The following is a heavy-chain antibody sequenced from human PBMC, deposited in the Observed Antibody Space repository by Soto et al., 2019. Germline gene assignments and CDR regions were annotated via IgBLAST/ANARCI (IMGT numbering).Heavy chain of an antibody. J-gene: IGHJ4*01. CDR2: VSYSVGA. Sequence: PSETLSLTCSVSAGSISRYYWGWVRQLPGERLEWIAYVSYSVGASYNPSLKSRVTISLDTSKSQIALRLMSVTAADTAMYYCVASIESRAMESFDYWGHGALVTVSS. D-gene: IGHD5-18*01. CDR3: VASIESRAMESFDY. V-gene: IGHV4-59*01. CDR1: AGSISRYY.